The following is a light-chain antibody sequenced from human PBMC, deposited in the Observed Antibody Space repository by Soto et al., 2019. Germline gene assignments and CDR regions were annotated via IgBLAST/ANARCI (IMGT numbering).Light chain of an antibody. CDR1: QSINTW. V-gene: IGKV1-5*03. CDR2: KAS. CDR3: QHYGSYPPWT. Sequence: DFQMTQSPSTLSASVGDRVTITCRASQSINTWLAWYQQEPGKAPRLLIYKASSLESGVPSRFSGSGSGTEFTLTISSLQPDDFATYYCQHYGSYPPWTFGQGTKVEIK. J-gene: IGKJ1*01.